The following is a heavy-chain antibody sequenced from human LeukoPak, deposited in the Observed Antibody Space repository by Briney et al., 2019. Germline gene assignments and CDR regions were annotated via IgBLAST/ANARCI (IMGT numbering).Heavy chain of an antibody. CDR2: IIPIFGTA. J-gene: IGHJ4*02. V-gene: IGHV1-69*05. D-gene: IGHD1-7*01. Sequence: SVKVSCKASGGTFSSYAISWVRQAPGQGLEWMGRIIPIFGTANYAQKFQGRVTITTDESTSTVYMELSSLRSEDTAVYYCARAGRYNWNYGVYFDYWGQGTLVTVSS. CDR1: GGTFSSYA. CDR3: ARAGRYNWNYGVYFDY.